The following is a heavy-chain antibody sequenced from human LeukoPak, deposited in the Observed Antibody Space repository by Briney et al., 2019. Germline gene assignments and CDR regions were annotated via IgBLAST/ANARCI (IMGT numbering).Heavy chain of an antibody. Sequence: SVKVSCKASGGTCSSYAISWVRQAPGQGLEWMGGIIPIFGTANYAQKFQGRVTITADESTSTAYMELSSLRSEDTAVYYCARAPTHSGYDPYYFDYWGQGTLVTVSS. CDR1: GGTCSSYA. J-gene: IGHJ4*02. CDR2: IIPIFGTA. V-gene: IGHV1-69*13. CDR3: ARAPTHSGYDPYYFDY. D-gene: IGHD5-12*01.